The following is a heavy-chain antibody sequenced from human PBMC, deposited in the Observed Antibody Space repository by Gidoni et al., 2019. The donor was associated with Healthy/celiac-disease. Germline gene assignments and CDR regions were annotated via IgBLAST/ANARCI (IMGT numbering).Heavy chain of an antibody. J-gene: IGHJ4*02. V-gene: IGHV3-74*01. CDR3: AREEIGYSYGTTFFDY. Sequence: EVQLVESGGGLVQPGGSLRLSCAASGFTFSSYWMHWVRQAPGKGLVWVSRINSDGSSTRYADSVKGRFTISRDNAKNTLYVQMNSLRAEDTAVYYCAREEIGYSYGTTFFDYWGQGILVTVSS. CDR1: GFTFSSYW. D-gene: IGHD5-18*01. CDR2: INSDGSST.